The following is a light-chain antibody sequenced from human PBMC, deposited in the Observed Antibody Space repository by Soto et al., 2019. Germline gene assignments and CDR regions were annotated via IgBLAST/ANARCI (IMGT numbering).Light chain of an antibody. J-gene: IGKJ4*01. CDR1: QSVSDY. CDR3: QQYGSSPT. CDR2: TAS. Sequence: EIVLTQSPATLSVSPGEISTLSFRASQSVSDYLAWYQQTPGQPPRLLIYTASTRATGIPDRFSGSGSGTDFTLTISRLEPEDFAVYYCQQYGSSPTFGGGTKVDIK. V-gene: IGKV3-20*01.